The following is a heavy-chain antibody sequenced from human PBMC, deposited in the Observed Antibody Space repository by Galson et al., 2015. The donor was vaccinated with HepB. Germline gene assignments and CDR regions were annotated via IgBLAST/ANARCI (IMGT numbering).Heavy chain of an antibody. D-gene: IGHD3-16*01. V-gene: IGHV3-33*01. CDR1: GFTFNTYG. CDR3: ARYYGDNGRPHGYGMDV. CDR2: IWYDGSNA. Sequence: SLRLSCAASGFTFNTYGMHWVRQAPGKGLEWVAVIWYDGSNAHYADSVKGRFTISRDNSKNTLYLQMDSLRAEDTAVYYCARYYGDNGRPHGYGMDVWGQGTTVTVSS. J-gene: IGHJ6*02.